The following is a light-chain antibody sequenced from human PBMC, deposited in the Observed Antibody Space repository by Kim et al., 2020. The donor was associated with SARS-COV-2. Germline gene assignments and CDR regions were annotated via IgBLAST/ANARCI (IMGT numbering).Light chain of an antibody. CDR1: KLGDKY. V-gene: IGLV3-1*01. CDR3: QAWDSSTVV. J-gene: IGLJ2*01. Sequence: SGYPGQTARITCSGDKLGDKYACWYQQKPGQSPVLVIYQDSKRPSGIPERFSGSNSGNTATLTISGTQAMDEADYYCQAWDSSTVVFGGGTQLTVL. CDR2: QDS.